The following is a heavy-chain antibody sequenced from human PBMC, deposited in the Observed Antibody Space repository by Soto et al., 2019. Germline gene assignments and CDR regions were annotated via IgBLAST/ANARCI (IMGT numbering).Heavy chain of an antibody. CDR3: ATFRSPRRYSYGLDV. D-gene: IGHD3-3*02. V-gene: IGHV5-51*01. J-gene: IGHJ6*02. CDR2: IYPGDSDT. Sequence: GESLKISCKGSGYSFTSYWIGWVRQMPGKGLEWMGIIYPGDSDTRYSPSFQGQVTISADKSISTAYLQWSSLKASDTAMYYCATFRSPRRYSYGLDVWGQGTTVTVAS. CDR1: GYSFTSYW.